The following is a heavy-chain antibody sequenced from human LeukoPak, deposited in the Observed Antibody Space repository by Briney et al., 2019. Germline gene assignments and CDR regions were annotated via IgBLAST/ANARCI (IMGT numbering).Heavy chain of an antibody. D-gene: IGHD6-19*01. Sequence: SETLSLTCSVSGYSISSGYYWGWIRQPPGKGLEWIGTIYHSGSTYYNPSLKSRVTISVDTSKNQFSLKLSSVTAADTAVYYCARGQARLSWFDPWGQGTLVTVSS. CDR3: ARGQARLSWFDP. V-gene: IGHV4-38-2*02. J-gene: IGHJ5*02. CDR2: IYHSGST. CDR1: GYSISSGYY.